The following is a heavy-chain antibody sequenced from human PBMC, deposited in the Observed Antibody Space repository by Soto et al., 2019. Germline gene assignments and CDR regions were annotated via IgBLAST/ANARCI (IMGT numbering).Heavy chain of an antibody. J-gene: IGHJ5*02. CDR2: IKPDGNER. CDR1: GFTFSRYW. V-gene: IGHV3-7*01. CDR3: ARDGRFIVVAAS. Sequence: PGGSLRLSCAVSGFTFSRYWMSWVRQAPGKGLEWVATIKPDGNERHYLDSVTGRFTISRDNAKNSLYLQMNSLRDADTAVYYCARDGRFIVVAASWGQGTLVTVSS. D-gene: IGHD2-15*01.